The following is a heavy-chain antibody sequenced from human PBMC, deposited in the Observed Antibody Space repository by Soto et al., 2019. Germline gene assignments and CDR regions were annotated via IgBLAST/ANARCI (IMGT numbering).Heavy chain of an antibody. CDR1: GFPFSSYG. CDR2: ISYDGRKK. V-gene: IGHV3-30*03. J-gene: IGHJ4*02. D-gene: IGHD2-15*01. Sequence: QVQLVESGGGVVQPGRSLRLSCAASGFPFSSYGMHWVRQAPGKGLDWVALISYDGRKKYYADSVKGRFTISRDNSKNTLYLQMSSLRAEDTAVYYCAGGQYYFDYCGQGTLVSVSS. CDR3: AGGQYYFDY.